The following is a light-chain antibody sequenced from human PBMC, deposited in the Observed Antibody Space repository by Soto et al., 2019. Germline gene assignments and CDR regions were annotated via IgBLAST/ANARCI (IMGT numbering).Light chain of an antibody. CDR2: WAS. CDR1: QSVLYSSKNKNY. Sequence: DIVMTQSPDSLTVSLGERATINCKSSQSVLYSSKNKNYLAWFQQKPGQPPKLVIYWASTRESGVPDRFSGSGSGTDFPLTISSLQAEDVAVYYCQQYYSTPYTFGQGTKLEIK. V-gene: IGKV4-1*01. CDR3: QQYYSTPYT. J-gene: IGKJ2*01.